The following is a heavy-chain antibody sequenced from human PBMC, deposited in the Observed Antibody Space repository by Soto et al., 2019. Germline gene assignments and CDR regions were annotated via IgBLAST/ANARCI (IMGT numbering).Heavy chain of an antibody. D-gene: IGHD6-13*01. CDR2: IYYSGST. CDR3: ASLAAAGLPRDY. V-gene: IGHV4-39*01. Sequence: SETLSHTYTVSDGYIRSSSYYWGWIRQPPGKGLEWIGSIYYSGSTYYNPSLKSRVTISVDTSKNQFSLKLSSVTAADTAVYYCASLAAAGLPRDYWGQGTLVTVSS. CDR1: DGYIRSSSYY. J-gene: IGHJ4*02.